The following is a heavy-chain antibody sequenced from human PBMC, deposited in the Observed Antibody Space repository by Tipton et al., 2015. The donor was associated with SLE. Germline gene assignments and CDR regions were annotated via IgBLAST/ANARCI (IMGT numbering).Heavy chain of an antibody. CDR1: GFTFSNSA. CDR2: VYGGGGT. CDR3: AKVRGSSSY. D-gene: IGHD6-13*01. V-gene: IGHV3-23*03. J-gene: IGHJ4*02. Sequence: SLRLSCAASGFTFSNSAMSWVRQAPGKGLEWVSVVYGGGGTYYADSVKGRFTISRDNSKNTLYLQVNSLRAEDTAVYYCAKVRGSSSYWGQGTLVIVSS.